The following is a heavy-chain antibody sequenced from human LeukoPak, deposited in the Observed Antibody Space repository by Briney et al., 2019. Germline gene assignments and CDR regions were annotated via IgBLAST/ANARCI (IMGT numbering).Heavy chain of an antibody. CDR1: GFTFSSYA. CDR3: ARSTDDC. J-gene: IGHJ4*02. CDR2: ISYDGSNK. Sequence: GGSLRLSCAASGFTFSSYAMHWVRQAPGKGLEWVAVISYDGSNKYYADSVKGRFTISRDNSKNTLYLQMNSLRAEDTAVYYCARSTDDCWGQGTLVTVSS. V-gene: IGHV3-30-3*01.